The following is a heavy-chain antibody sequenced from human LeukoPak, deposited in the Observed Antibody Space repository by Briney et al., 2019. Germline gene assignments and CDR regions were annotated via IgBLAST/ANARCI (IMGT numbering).Heavy chain of an antibody. CDR1: GGSISSRNYY. CDR3: ARHDSRLTSARGGYFDY. Sequence: SETLSLTCSVSGGSISSRNYYWGWIRQPPGKGLEWIGSIYYSGSTYYNPSLKSRVTISVDRSKDQFSLNLRSVTAADTAVYYCARHDSRLTSARGGYFDYWGQGTLVTV. V-gene: IGHV4-39*01. J-gene: IGHJ4*02. CDR2: IYYSGST. D-gene: IGHD3-10*01.